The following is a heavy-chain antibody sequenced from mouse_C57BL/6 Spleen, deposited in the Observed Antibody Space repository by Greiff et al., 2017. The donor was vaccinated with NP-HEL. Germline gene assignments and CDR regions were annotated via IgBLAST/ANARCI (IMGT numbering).Heavy chain of an antibody. CDR1: GYSITSGYY. D-gene: IGHD1-1*01. V-gene: IGHV3-6*01. CDR2: ISYDGSN. CDR3: ARYVYDAMDY. Sequence: EVKLMESGPGLVKPSQSLSLTCSVTGYSITSGYYWNWIRQFPGNKLEWMGYISYDGSNNYNPSLKNRISITRDTSKNQFFLKLNSVTTEDTATYYCARYVYDAMDYWGQGTSVTVSS. J-gene: IGHJ4*01.